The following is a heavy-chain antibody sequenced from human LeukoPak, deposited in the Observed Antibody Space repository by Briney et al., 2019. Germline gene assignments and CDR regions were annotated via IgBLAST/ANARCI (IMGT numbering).Heavy chain of an antibody. CDR1: GFSVSSFG. V-gene: IGHV3-23*01. CDR2: ISVDGEIA. D-gene: IGHD6-19*01. CDR3: AQGYSSGWYPY. Sequence: GGSLRLSCAVSGFSVSSFGMSWVRQAPGKGLEWISAISVDGEIAYYADSVKGRFIISRDNSKNTLYLQMSSLRAEDTAVYYCAQGYSSGWYPYWGQGSLVSVSS. J-gene: IGHJ4*02.